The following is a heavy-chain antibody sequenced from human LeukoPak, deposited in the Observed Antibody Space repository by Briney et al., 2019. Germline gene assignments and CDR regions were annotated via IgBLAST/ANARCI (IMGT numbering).Heavy chain of an antibody. V-gene: IGHV3-23*01. CDR2: LGNIGSST. J-gene: IGHJ4*02. CDR3: AKLYTSRWYNDY. D-gene: IGHD6-13*01. CDR1: GFTFSSYA. Sequence: GGSLRLSCAASGFTFSSYAMSWVRQAPGKGLEWVSALGNIGSSTSYADSVKGRFTISRDNSKNTLYLQMNSLRAEDTAVYYCAKLYTSRWYNDYWGQGTLVTVSS.